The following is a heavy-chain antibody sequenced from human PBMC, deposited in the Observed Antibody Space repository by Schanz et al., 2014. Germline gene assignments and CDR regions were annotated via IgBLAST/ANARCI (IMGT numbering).Heavy chain of an antibody. CDR1: GYSFTEYF. D-gene: IGHD6-13*01. CDR3: ARNIIATARAYDI. J-gene: IGHJ3*02. Sequence: QVQLVQSGAEVKKPGASMKVSCLASGYSFTEYFLHWVRQAPGQGLEWMGWINVYNGDTKFAKTFQDRVTLTTDTSTSTAYMELRSLRSDDTAVYYCARNIIATARAYDIWGQGTMVTVSS. V-gene: IGHV1-18*01. CDR2: INVYNGDT.